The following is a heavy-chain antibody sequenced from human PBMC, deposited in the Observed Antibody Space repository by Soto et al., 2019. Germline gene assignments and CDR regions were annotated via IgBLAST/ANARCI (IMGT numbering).Heavy chain of an antibody. CDR2: INPNSGGT. J-gene: IGHJ4*02. Sequence: VKVSCKASGYTFTGYYMHWVRQAPGQGLEWMGWINPNSGGTNYAQKFQGRVTMTRDTSISTAYMELSRLRSDDTAVYYCARRPGYCSSTSCYPLDYWGQGTLVTVSS. CDR3: ARRPGYCSSTSCYPLDY. D-gene: IGHD2-2*01. V-gene: IGHV1-2*02. CDR1: GYTFTGYY.